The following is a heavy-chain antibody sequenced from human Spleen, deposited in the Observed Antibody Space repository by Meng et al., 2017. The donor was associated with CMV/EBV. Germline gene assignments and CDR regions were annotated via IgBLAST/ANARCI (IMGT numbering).Heavy chain of an antibody. D-gene: IGHD1-1*01. CDR1: GGSLSSSTYY. Sequence: LQRQESGPGLVKPSETLSLTCSVSGGSLSSSTYYWGWIRQPPGKGLEWIGTMYYTGTTYYNPSLKSRVTISLNTSKNQFSLKLTSLTAADTAMYYCGSVKRLGIDHWGQGTLVTVSS. J-gene: IGHJ4*02. CDR3: GSVKRLGIDH. CDR2: MYYTGTT. V-gene: IGHV4-39*07.